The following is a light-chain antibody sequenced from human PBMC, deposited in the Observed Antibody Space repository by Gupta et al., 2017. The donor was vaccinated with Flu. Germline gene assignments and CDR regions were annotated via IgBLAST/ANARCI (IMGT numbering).Light chain of an antibody. CDR1: QSVSSGY. J-gene: IGKJ2*01. V-gene: IGKV3-20*01. CDR3: QSFGGSPLYA. CDR2: GAS. Sequence: PGERVTLSCRASQSVSSGYLAWYQQKPGQAPRLLIYGASTRVTGIPDRFSGSGSGTDFSLTISRVEPEDFAVYYCQSFGGSPLYAFGQGTRLEMK.